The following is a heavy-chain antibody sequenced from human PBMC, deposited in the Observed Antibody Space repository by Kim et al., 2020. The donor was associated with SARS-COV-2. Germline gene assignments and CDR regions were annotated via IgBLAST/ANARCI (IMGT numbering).Heavy chain of an antibody. CDR2: IWYDGSNK. J-gene: IGHJ4*02. V-gene: IGHV3-33*01. CDR3: ARSDSILPFDY. CDR1: GFTFSSYG. Sequence: GGSLRLSCAASGFTFSSYGMHWVRQAPGKGLEWVAVIWYDGSNKYYADSVKGRFTISRDNSKNTLYLQMNSLRAEDTAVYYCARSDSILPFDYWGQGTLVTVSS. D-gene: IGHD3-22*01.